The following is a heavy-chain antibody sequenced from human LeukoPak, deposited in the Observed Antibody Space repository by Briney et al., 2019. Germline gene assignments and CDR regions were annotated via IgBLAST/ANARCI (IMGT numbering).Heavy chain of an antibody. J-gene: IGHJ4*02. Sequence: GGSLRLSCAASGFTFSSYSMRSVRQAPGKGLEWVSSISSSSSYIYYAGSVKGRLTISRDNAKNSLYLQMNSLRTEDTAVYYCARLATNGGYGYWGQGTLVTVSS. D-gene: IGHD5-12*01. CDR2: ISSSSSYI. CDR1: GFTFSSYS. CDR3: ARLATNGGYGY. V-gene: IGHV3-21*01.